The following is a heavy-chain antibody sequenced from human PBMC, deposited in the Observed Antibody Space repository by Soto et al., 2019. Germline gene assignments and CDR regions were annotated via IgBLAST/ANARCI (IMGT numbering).Heavy chain of an antibody. J-gene: IGHJ6*02. CDR1: GYTFTSYY. CDR2: INPSGGST. V-gene: IGHV1-46*01. Sequence: QVQLVQSGAEVKKPGASVKVSCKASGYTFTSYYMHWVRQAPGQGLEWMGIINPSGGSTSYAQKVQGRVTMTRDTSTSTVYMELSSLRSEDTAVYYCASSVPSIAAAGGYYYYGMDVWGQGTTVTVSS. CDR3: ASSVPSIAAAGGYYYYGMDV. D-gene: IGHD6-13*01.